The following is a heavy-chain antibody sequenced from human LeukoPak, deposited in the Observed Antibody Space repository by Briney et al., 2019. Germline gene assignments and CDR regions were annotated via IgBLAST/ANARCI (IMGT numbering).Heavy chain of an antibody. CDR3: SRGSGWLSVY. CDR2: ISGGTT. D-gene: IGHD6-19*01. V-gene: IGHV3-49*03. J-gene: IGHJ4*02. CDR1: GFTFGDYL. Sequence: GGSLRLSCTASGFTFGDYLMSWFRQAPGKGPEWIGFISGGTTEYAASVKGRFAISRDDSTSIAYLQMNSLTTEDTAVYYCSRGSGWLSVYWGQGTLVTVSS.